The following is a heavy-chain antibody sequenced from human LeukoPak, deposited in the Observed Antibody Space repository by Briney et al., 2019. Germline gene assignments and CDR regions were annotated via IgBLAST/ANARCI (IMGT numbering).Heavy chain of an antibody. V-gene: IGHV3-21*04. D-gene: IGHD1-26*01. Sequence: GGSLRLSCAASGFTFSSYSMNWVRQAPGKGLEWVSFISSSRSYIYYADSVKGRFTISRDNSKNTLSLQMNSLRAEDTALYYCAKGDLPLLYGGAFDSWGQGILVTVSS. CDR1: GFTFSSYS. CDR2: ISSSRSYI. CDR3: AKGDLPLLYGGAFDS. J-gene: IGHJ4*02.